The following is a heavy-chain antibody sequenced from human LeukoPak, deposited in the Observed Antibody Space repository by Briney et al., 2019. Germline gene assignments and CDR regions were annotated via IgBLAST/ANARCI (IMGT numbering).Heavy chain of an antibody. V-gene: IGHV5-51*01. CDR1: GYPFTTYW. CDR2: IYPGDSAT. CDR3: ARGYIGYYFYYGMDV. D-gene: IGHD5-12*01. J-gene: IGHJ6*02. Sequence: GESLKISCKGSGYPFTTYWIGWVRQMPGKGLDWMGFIYPGDSATRYRPSFKGQVTISADNSISTAYLQWTSLKASDAAMYYCARGYIGYYFYYGMDVWGQGTTVIVSS.